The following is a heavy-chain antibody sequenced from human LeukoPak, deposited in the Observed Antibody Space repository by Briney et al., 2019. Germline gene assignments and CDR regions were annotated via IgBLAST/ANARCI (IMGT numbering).Heavy chain of an antibody. CDR3: ARASEVDEDAFDI. CDR1: GGSISSYY. Sequence: SETLSLTCTVSGGSISSYYWGWIRQPPGKGLEWIGYIYYSGSTNYNPSLKSRVTISVDTSKNQFSLKLSSVTAADTAVYYCARASEVDEDAFDIWGQGTMVTVSS. V-gene: IGHV4-59*01. J-gene: IGHJ3*02. CDR2: IYYSGST.